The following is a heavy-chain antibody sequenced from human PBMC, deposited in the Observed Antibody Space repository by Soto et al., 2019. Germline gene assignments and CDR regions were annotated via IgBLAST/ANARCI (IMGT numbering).Heavy chain of an antibody. Sequence: VQLVASGGGLVQPGGSLRLSCAASGFTFKTYSMNWVRQAPGKGLEWLSYIGSSASTIYQADSAKGRFTISRDNAKNSLYLQMGSLRVEDTAVYYCAGEGAPTSRGDYMDVGGKGTTVTVSS. CDR3: AGEGAPTSRGDYMDV. CDR2: IGSSASTI. D-gene: IGHD3-16*01. J-gene: IGHJ6*03. V-gene: IGHV3-48*01. CDR1: GFTFKTYS.